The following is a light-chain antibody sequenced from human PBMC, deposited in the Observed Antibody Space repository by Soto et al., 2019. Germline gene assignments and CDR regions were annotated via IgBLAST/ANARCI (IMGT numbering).Light chain of an antibody. CDR2: AAS. V-gene: IGKV1-39*01. Sequence: DIQMTQSPFSLSASVEERVTITCRASQSISNPLDWYQQKPGKAPKLLIFAASSLQSGVPSRFSGSGSGTGFTLTISSLQPEDFSIYYCQQSDSSPYTFGQGTKVDI. CDR1: QSISNP. J-gene: IGKJ2*01. CDR3: QQSDSSPYT.